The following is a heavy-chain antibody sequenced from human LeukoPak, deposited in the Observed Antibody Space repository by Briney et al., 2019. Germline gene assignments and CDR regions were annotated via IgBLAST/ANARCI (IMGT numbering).Heavy chain of an antibody. Sequence: GASVKVSCKASGGTFSSYAISWVRQAPGQGLEWMGGIIPIFGTANYAQKFQGRVTITADESTSTAYMELSSLRSEDTAVYYCARVSQQQVLGWFDPWGQGTLVTVSS. CDR1: GGTFSSYA. CDR2: IIPIFGTA. D-gene: IGHD6-13*01. V-gene: IGHV1-69*13. J-gene: IGHJ5*02. CDR3: ARVSQQQVLGWFDP.